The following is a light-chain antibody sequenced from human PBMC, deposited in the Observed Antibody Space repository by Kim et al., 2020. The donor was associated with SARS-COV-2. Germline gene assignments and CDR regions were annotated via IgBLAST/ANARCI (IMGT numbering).Light chain of an antibody. V-gene: IGKV1-39*01. CDR2: GAS. CDR3: QQSSSSPHT. J-gene: IGKJ1*01. CDR1: QSITRY. Sequence: GSVGDRVTITCRASQSITRYLNWYQQRPGKAPKLLIYGASSLQTGVPSRFSGSGSGADFTLTISSLQPEDFATYYCQQSSSSPHTFGQGTKVDIK.